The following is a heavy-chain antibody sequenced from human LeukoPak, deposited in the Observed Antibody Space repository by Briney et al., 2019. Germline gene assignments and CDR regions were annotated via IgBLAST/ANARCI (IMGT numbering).Heavy chain of an antibody. V-gene: IGHV4-61*08. CDR3: ARIDYYDSSGYGD. CDR2: IYYSGST. Sequence: SGTLSLTCTVSGGSISSGDYYWSWIRQPPGKGLEWIGYIYYSGSTNYNPSLKSRVTISVDTSKNQFSLKLSSVTAADTAVYYCARIDYYDSSGYGDWGQGTLVTVSS. CDR1: GGSISSGDYY. J-gene: IGHJ4*02. D-gene: IGHD3-22*01.